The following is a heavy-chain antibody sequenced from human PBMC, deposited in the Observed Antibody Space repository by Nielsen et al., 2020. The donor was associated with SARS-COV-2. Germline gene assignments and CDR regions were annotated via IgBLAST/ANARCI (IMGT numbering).Heavy chain of an antibody. CDR3: VRDTLSHGLDV. J-gene: IGHJ6*02. V-gene: IGHV4-31*03. Sequence: SETLSLTCSVSGDSIRNSRYYWTWVRQLPGRGPEWIGNIHYTGSANYSPSLKSRLSMSLEASRNQFSLSVKSMTAADSAEYYCVRDTLSHGLDVWGQGITVTDSS. CDR1: GDSIRNSRYY. CDR2: IHYTGSA. D-gene: IGHD2/OR15-2a*01.